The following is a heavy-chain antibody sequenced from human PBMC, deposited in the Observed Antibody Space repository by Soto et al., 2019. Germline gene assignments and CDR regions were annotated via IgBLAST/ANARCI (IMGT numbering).Heavy chain of an antibody. D-gene: IGHD2-2*01. Sequence: QVQLVQSGAEVKKPGASVKVSCKASGYTFTSYDINWVRQATGQGLEWMGWMNPNSGNTGYAQKFKGRVTMTRNTAISTAYMELSSLRSEDTAVYYCARDRAVLVPAALNDYYCYGMDVWGQGTRVTVSS. CDR1: GYTFTSYD. J-gene: IGHJ6*02. CDR2: MNPNSGNT. V-gene: IGHV1-8*01. CDR3: ARDRAVLVPAALNDYYCYGMDV.